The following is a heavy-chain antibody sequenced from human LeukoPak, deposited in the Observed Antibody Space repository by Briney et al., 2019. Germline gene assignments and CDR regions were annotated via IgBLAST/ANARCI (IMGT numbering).Heavy chain of an antibody. Sequence: SGTLSLTCAVSGGSISDNNWWSWVRQPPGKGLEWIGNFYYTGSTYYNPSLKSRITISVDTSKNQFSLKLRSVTAADTAVYYCARHSRSGYGDYESAFDIWGQGTMVTVSS. J-gene: IGHJ3*02. CDR1: GGSISDNNW. D-gene: IGHD5-12*01. CDR2: FYYTGST. V-gene: IGHV4-4*02. CDR3: ARHSRSGYGDYESAFDI.